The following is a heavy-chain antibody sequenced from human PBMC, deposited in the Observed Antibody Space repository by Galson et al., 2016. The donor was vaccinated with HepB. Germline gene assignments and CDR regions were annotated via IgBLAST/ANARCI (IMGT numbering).Heavy chain of an antibody. Sequence: SLRLSCAASGFTFSSYGMHWVRQAPGKGLEWVSGISDSGGTTYYADSVKGRFTISKDNSKNPRYLQMNSLRAEDTAGNYCAKGGGGSSSWQKYYYYYYMDVWGKGTTVTVSS. V-gene: IGHV3-23*01. CDR1: GFTFSSYG. D-gene: IGHD6-13*01. J-gene: IGHJ6*03. CDR2: ISDSGGTT. CDR3: AKGGGGSSSWQKYYYYYYMDV.